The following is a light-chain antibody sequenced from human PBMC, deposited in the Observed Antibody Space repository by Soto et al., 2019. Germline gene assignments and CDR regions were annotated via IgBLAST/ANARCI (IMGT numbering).Light chain of an antibody. V-gene: IGKV1-39*01. CDR3: QQSYSTPYT. CDR2: AAS. J-gene: IGKJ2*01. CDR1: QNINSY. Sequence: DIQMTQSPSSLSASVGDRVTITCRARQNINSYLNWYQQKPGKAPKLLIYAASSLQSGVPSRFSGSGSGTDFTLTISSLQPEDFATYYCQQSYSTPYTFGQGTKVDIK.